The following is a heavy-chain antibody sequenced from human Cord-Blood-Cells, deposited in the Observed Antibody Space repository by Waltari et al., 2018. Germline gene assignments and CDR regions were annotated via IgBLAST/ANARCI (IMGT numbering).Heavy chain of an antibody. CDR1: GGSFSGYY. D-gene: IGHD7-27*01. J-gene: IGHJ3*02. V-gene: IGHV4-34*01. CDR2: INHSGRT. CDR3: ARGRAAMNWGSGENAFDI. Sequence: QVQLQQWGAGLLKPSETLSLTCAVYGGSFSGYYWSWIRQPPGKGLEWIGEINHSGRTNYNPSLKSRVTISVDTSKNQFSLKLSSVTAADTAVYYCARGRAAMNWGSGENAFDIWGQGTMVTDSS.